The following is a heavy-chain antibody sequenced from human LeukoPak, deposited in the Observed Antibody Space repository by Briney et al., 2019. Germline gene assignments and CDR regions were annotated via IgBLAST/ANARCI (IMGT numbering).Heavy chain of an antibody. CDR1: GFTFSSYG. CDR2: IWYDGSNK. J-gene: IGHJ4*02. D-gene: IGHD3-3*01. V-gene: IGHV3-33*08. CDR3: ARDGLRFLEWLPTS. Sequence: GGSLRFSCAASGFTFSSYGMHWVRQAPGKGLEWVAVIWYDGSNKYYADSVKGRFTISRDNSKNTLYLQMNSLRAEDTAVYYCARDGLRFLEWLPTSWGQGTLVTVSS.